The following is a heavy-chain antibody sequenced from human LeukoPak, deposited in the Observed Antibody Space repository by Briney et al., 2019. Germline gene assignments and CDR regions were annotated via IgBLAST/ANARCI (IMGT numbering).Heavy chain of an antibody. J-gene: IGHJ5*02. CDR2: IYTSGST. D-gene: IGHD3-3*01. Sequence: SETLSLTCTVSGGSISSGSYYWSWIRQPGGKGLEWIGRIYTSGSTSYNPSLKSRVTISVDTSKNQFSLKLSSVTAADTAVYYCARRSRYYDFWSGYYTGGWFDPWGQGTLVTVSS. V-gene: IGHV4-61*02. CDR3: ARRSRYYDFWSGYYTGGWFDP. CDR1: GGSISSGSYY.